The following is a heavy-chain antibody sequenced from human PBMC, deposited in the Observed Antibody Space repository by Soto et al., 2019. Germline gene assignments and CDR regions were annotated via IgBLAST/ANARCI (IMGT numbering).Heavy chain of an antibody. V-gene: IGHV4-34*08. J-gene: IGHJ3*02. D-gene: IGHD4-17*01. Sequence: QVQLHQWGSGLLKPSETLSLSCAVYGGMYNDYYWSWIRQPPGKGLEWIGEIDHLGNTNYSPSFKRRVTISQDKSKNQFSLTLTSVPAADAAVYFCANDYGDYRNDAFDIWSQGTEVTVTS. CDR2: IDHLGNT. CDR3: ANDYGDYRNDAFDI. CDR1: GGMYNDYY.